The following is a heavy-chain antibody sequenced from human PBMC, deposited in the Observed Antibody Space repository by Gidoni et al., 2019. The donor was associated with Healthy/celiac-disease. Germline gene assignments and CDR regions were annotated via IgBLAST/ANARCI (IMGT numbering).Heavy chain of an antibody. CDR1: GESVSSNSAA. CDR3: ARGGRNGDFDC. CDR2: TYYRSRWYT. J-gene: IGHJ4*02. D-gene: IGHD1-1*01. V-gene: IGHV6-1*01. Sequence: QVQLQQSGPGLVQPSQTLSVTCALSGESVSSNSAAWSWIRQSPSRGLEWLGRTYYRSRWYTDYAVSVKGRITINPDTSKNQFSLQLNSVTPEDTTVYYCARGGRNGDFDCWGQGTLVTVSS.